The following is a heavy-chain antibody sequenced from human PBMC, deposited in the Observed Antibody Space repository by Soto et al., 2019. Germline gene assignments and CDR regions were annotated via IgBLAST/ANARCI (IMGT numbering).Heavy chain of an antibody. CDR1: GYSFSTYW. Sequence: GESLKISCKGSGYSFSTYWISWVRQMPGKGLEWMGRIDPSDSYTNYGPSFHGHVTISVDKSIGTAYLQWSSLQASDTAMYYCASAVSYGSDYYSYALDVWGQGTTVTVSS. CDR2: IDPSDSYT. J-gene: IGHJ6*02. D-gene: IGHD5-18*01. CDR3: ASAVSYGSDYYSYALDV. V-gene: IGHV5-10-1*01.